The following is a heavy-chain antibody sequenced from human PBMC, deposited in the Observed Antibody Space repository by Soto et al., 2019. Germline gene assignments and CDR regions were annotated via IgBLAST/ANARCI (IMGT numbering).Heavy chain of an antibody. D-gene: IGHD6-13*01. CDR2: ISYSGST. V-gene: IGHV4-59*01. J-gene: IGHJ4*02. CDR3: ARGTSWQLPFDY. Sequence: QVQLQESGPGLVKPSETLSLTCTVSSDSISSYYWSWIRQPPGKRLEWIGYISYSGSTDYNPSLTSRVTISGGTSKNQFSLKVSSVTAADTAVYYCARGTSWQLPFDYWGQGTLVTVSS. CDR1: SDSISSYY.